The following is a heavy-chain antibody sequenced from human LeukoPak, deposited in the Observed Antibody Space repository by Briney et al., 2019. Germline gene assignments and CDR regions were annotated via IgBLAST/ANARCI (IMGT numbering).Heavy chain of an antibody. CDR3: ARGSCGSASWYDY. Sequence: PGRSLRLSCAASGFTFSNYGMHWVRQAPGKGLEWVAVVWYDGNNKYYAESVRGRFTISRDNSKDTLFLQMNSLRVDDTALYYCARGSCGSASWYDYWGQGTPVTVSS. J-gene: IGHJ4*02. CDR1: GFTFSNYG. D-gene: IGHD2-2*01. CDR2: VWYDGNNK. V-gene: IGHV3-33*01.